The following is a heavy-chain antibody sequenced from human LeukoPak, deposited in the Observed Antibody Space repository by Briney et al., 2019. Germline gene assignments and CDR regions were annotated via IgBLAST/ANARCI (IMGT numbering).Heavy chain of an antibody. CDR3: ARDLLLERRYYHYYYYMDV. D-gene: IGHD1-1*01. Sequence: SGGSLRLSCAASGFTFSSYWMHWVRQAPGKGLVWVSRINSDGSSTSYADSVKGRFTISRDNAKNSLYLQMNSLRAEDTAVYYCARDLLLERRYYHYYYYMDVWGKGTTVTVSS. CDR2: INSDGSST. CDR1: GFTFSSYW. J-gene: IGHJ6*03. V-gene: IGHV3-74*01.